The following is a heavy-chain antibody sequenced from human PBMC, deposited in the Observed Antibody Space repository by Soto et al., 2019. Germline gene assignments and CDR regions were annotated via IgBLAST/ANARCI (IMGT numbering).Heavy chain of an antibody. CDR2: INHSGST. CDR1: GGSFSGYY. CDR3: ARVRYCSGGSCYGQAFDY. Sequence: KPSETLSLTCAVYGGSFSGYYWIWIRQPPGKGLEWIGEINHSGSTNYNPSLKSRVTISVDTSKNQFSLKLSSVTAADTAVYYCARVRYCSGGSCYGQAFDYWGQGTLVTVSS. V-gene: IGHV4-34*01. D-gene: IGHD2-15*01. J-gene: IGHJ4*02.